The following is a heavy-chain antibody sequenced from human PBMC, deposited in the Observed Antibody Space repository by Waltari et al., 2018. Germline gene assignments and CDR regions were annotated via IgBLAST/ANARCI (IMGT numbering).Heavy chain of an antibody. D-gene: IGHD4-17*01. Sequence: QVQLQQWGAGLLKPSETLSLTCAVYGGSFSGYYWSWIRQPPGKGLEWIGEINHSGSTNYNPSLKSRVTISVDTSKNQFSLKLSSVTAADTAVYYCARGRPYYGGNSRFDYWAQGTLVTVSS. CDR3: ARGRPYYGGNSRFDY. CDR1: GGSFSGYY. V-gene: IGHV4-34*01. CDR2: INHSGST. J-gene: IGHJ4*02.